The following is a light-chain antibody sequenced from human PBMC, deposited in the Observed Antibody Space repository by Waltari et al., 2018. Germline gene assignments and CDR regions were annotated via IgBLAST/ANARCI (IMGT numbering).Light chain of an antibody. V-gene: IGKV3-20*01. CDR2: GAS. Sequence: EIVLTQSPGTLSLSLGERATVSCRASQSVSRALAWYQQKPGQAPRLLIYGASTMATGIPDRFSGSGSGTDFILTISRLEPYDFAVYFCQHYLRLPVTFGQGTTVEI. CDR1: QSVSRA. CDR3: QHYLRLPVT. J-gene: IGKJ1*01.